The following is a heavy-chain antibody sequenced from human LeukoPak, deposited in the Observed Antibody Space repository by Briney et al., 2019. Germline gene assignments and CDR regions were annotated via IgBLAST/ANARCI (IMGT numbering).Heavy chain of an antibody. CDR1: GYTFTSYD. CDR2: MNPNSGNT. D-gene: IGHD6-13*01. CDR3: ARGAKYSSSWYSFGSYYYYYGMDV. V-gene: IGHV1-8*01. Sequence: ASVKVSCKASGYTFTSYDIHWVRQATGQGLEWMGWMNPNSGNTGYAQKFQGRVTMTRNTSISTAYMELSSLRSEDTAVYYCARGAKYSSSWYSFGSYYYYYGMDVWGQGTTVTVSS. J-gene: IGHJ6*02.